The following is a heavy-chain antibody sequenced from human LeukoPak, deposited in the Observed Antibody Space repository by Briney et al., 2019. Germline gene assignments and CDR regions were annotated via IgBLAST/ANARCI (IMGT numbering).Heavy chain of an antibody. Sequence: SETLSLTCTVSGGSISSYYWSWIRQPAGKGLEWIGRIYTSGSTNYNPSLKSRVTMSVDTSKNQFSLKLSSVTAADTAVYYCARENPIYDILTGYYAEISYYFDYRGQGTLVTVSS. V-gene: IGHV4-4*07. CDR3: ARENPIYDILTGYYAEISYYFDY. J-gene: IGHJ4*02. CDR1: GGSISSYY. D-gene: IGHD3-9*01. CDR2: IYTSGST.